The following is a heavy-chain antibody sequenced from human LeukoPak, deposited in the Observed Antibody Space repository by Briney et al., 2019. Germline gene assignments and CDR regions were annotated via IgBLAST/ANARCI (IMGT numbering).Heavy chain of an antibody. CDR1: GGSISSYY. J-gene: IGHJ4*02. CDR3: ARASNFWSGYSPFDY. Sequence: SETLSLTCTVSGGSISSYYWSWIRQPPGKGLEWIGYIYYSGSTNYNPSLKSRVTISVDTSKNQFSLKLSSVTAADTAVYYCARASNFWSGYSPFDYWGQGTLVTVSS. CDR2: IYYSGST. D-gene: IGHD3-3*01. V-gene: IGHV4-59*12.